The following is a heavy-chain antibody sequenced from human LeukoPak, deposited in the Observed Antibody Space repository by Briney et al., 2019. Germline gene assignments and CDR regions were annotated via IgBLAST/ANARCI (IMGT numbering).Heavy chain of an antibody. J-gene: IGHJ6*02. Sequence: GGSLRLSCAASGFTVSSDYMSWVRQAPGKGLEWVSVIYSGGSTYYADSVKGRFTISRDNSKNTLYLQMNSLRAEDTAVYYCASKVLDTMVRGPHWPYYGMDVWGQGTTVTVSS. D-gene: IGHD3-10*01. CDR1: GFTVSSDY. CDR3: ASKVLDTMVRGPHWPYYGMDV. V-gene: IGHV3-66*01. CDR2: IYSGGST.